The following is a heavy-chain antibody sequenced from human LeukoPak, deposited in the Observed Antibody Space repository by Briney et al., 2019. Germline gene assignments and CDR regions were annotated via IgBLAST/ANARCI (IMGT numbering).Heavy chain of an antibody. CDR3: ARDRRDYFDY. J-gene: IGHJ4*02. CDR2: IYYSGST. Sequence: SETLSLTCTVSGASVSSGSYYRSWIRQPPGKGLEWIGYIYYSGSTNYNPSLKSRVTISVDTSKNQFSLKLSSVTVADTAVYYCARDRRDYFDYWGQGTLVTVSS. V-gene: IGHV4-61*01. D-gene: IGHD3-10*01. CDR1: GASVSSGSYY.